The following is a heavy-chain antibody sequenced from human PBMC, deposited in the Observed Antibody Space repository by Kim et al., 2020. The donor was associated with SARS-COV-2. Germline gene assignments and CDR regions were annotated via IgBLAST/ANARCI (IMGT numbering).Heavy chain of an antibody. CDR3: ARQQWRRAFDI. CDR2: IYYSGST. Sequence: SETLSLTCTVSGGSISSSSYYWGWIRQPPGKGLEWIGSIYYSGSTYYNPSLKSRVTISVDTSKNQFSLKLSSVTAADTAVYYCARQQWRRAFDIWGQGTMVTVSS. V-gene: IGHV4-39*01. D-gene: IGHD6-19*01. CDR1: GGSISSSSYY. J-gene: IGHJ3*02.